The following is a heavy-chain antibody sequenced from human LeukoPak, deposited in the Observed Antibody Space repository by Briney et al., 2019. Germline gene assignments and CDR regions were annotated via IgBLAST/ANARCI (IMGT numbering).Heavy chain of an antibody. CDR3: ARVYCSSTSCFFGIFHY. V-gene: IGHV3-15*01. J-gene: IGHJ4*02. CDR1: GFTFSNAW. CDR2: IKSKADGRTT. D-gene: IGHD2-2*01. Sequence: GGSLRLSCAASGFTFSNAWMSWVRQAPGKGLEWVGRIKSKADGRTTDYAAPVKGRFTISRDDSKNTLYLQMNSLKTEDTAVYYCARVYCSSTSCFFGIFHYWGQGALVTVSS.